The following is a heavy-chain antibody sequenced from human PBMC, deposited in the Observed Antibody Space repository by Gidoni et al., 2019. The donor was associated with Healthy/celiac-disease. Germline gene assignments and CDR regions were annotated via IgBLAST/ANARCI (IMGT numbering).Heavy chain of an antibody. D-gene: IGHD6-6*01. V-gene: IGHV1-3*01. CDR2: INAGNGNT. Sequence: INAGNGNTKYSQKFQGRVTITRDTSASTAYMALSSLRSEDTAVYYCARGAAPRSRGANALDIWGQGTMVTVSS. CDR3: ARGAAPRSRGANALDI. J-gene: IGHJ3*02.